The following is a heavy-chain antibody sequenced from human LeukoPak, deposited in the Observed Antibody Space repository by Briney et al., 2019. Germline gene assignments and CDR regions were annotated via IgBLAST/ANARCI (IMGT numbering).Heavy chain of an antibody. Sequence: GSSVKVSCKASGGTFSSYAISWVRQAPGQGLEWMGGIIPIFGTANYAQKFLGRVTITADESTSTAYMELSSLRSEDTAVYYCARAAHCDFWSGCNFDYWGQGTLVTVSS. CDR1: GGTFSSYA. J-gene: IGHJ4*02. CDR3: ARAAHCDFWSGCNFDY. D-gene: IGHD3-3*01. V-gene: IGHV1-69*01. CDR2: IIPIFGTA.